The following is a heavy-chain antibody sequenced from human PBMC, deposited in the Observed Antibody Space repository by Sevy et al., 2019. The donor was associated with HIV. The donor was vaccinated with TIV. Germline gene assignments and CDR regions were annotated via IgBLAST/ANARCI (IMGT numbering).Heavy chain of an antibody. CDR1: GGSISSADYY. D-gene: IGHD4-17*01. Sequence: SETLSLTCTVSGGSISSADYYWSWIRQPPGKGLEWIGYIYYSGNTYYNPSLKSRFIISVDTSRNQFSLRLDSVTAADTAVYYWVRTVSNWFDPWGQGTLVTVSS. CDR2: IYYSGNT. J-gene: IGHJ5*02. V-gene: IGHV4-30-4*01. CDR3: VRTVSNWFDP.